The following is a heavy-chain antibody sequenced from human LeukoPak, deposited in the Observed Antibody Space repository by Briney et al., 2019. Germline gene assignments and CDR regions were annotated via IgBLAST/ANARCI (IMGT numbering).Heavy chain of an antibody. J-gene: IGHJ4*02. CDR2: IYPGDSDT. CDR3: ATGGEYSYGYFDY. Sequence: SGESLKISCKASGYSFTSYWIGWVRQMPGKGLEWMGLIYPGDSDTRYSPSFQGQVTISADKSIHTAYLQWSSLKASDTAMYYCATGGEYSYGYFDYWGQGTLVPVPS. V-gene: IGHV5-51*01. CDR1: GYSFTSYW. D-gene: IGHD5-18*01.